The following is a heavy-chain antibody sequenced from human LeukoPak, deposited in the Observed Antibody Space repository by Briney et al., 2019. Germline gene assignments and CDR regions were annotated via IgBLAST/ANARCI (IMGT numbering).Heavy chain of an antibody. Sequence: GGSLRLSCAASGFTFSGSAMHWVRQASGKGLEWVGRIRGKANSYATAYAASVKGRFTISRDDSKNTAYLQMNSLKTEDTAVYYCTSGPYYYDSSGYLYEDYWGQGTLVTVSS. CDR3: TSGPYYYDSSGYLYEDY. CDR2: IRGKANSYAT. D-gene: IGHD3-22*01. J-gene: IGHJ4*02. CDR1: GFTFSGSA. V-gene: IGHV3-73*01.